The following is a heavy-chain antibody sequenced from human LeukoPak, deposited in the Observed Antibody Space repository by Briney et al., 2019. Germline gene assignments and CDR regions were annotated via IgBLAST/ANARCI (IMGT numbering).Heavy chain of an antibody. CDR3: VQLGGYSGSTFDY. V-gene: IGHV3-23*01. J-gene: IGHJ4*02. Sequence: GGSLRLSCAAAGFTFSTYAMSWVRQAPGRGLESLSTVSGSATAYDADSVKGRFTISRDNSKSTLYLQMNNLRAEDTAVYFCVQLGGYSGSTFDYWGLGTLVTVPS. CDR1: GFTFSTYA. D-gene: IGHD1-26*01. CDR2: VSGSATA.